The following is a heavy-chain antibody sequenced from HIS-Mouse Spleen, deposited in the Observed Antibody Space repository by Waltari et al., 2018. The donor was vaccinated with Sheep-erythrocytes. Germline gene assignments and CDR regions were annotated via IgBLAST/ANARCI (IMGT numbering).Heavy chain of an antibody. CDR2: FSWDGGSN. Sequence: EVQLVESGGVVVQPGGSLRLSCAASGFTFDDYAMHWVRQAPGKGLGWVSLFSWDGGSNYYADSVKGRFTISRDNSKNSLYLQMNSLRAEDTALYYCAKDLTLVGAHYYYYYGMDVWGQGTTVTVSS. J-gene: IGHJ6*02. CDR3: AKDLTLVGAHYYYYYGMDV. D-gene: IGHD1-26*01. CDR1: GFTFDDYA. V-gene: IGHV3-43D*03.